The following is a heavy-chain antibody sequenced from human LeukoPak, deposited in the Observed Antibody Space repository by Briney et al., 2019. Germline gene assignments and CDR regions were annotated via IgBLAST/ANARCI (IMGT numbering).Heavy chain of an antibody. CDR3: ARDFWGAYRVDYFDY. J-gene: IGHJ4*02. V-gene: IGHV3-7*01. Sequence: PGLSLRLSCAASGFTFSNYWMSWLRRAPGKGLEWVANIKQYESETYYVDSVRGRFTISRDNAKKSLYLQMNSMRAEDTAVYYCARDFWGAYRVDYFDYWGQGTLVTVSS. CDR2: IKQYESET. D-gene: IGHD3-3*01. CDR1: GFTFSNYW.